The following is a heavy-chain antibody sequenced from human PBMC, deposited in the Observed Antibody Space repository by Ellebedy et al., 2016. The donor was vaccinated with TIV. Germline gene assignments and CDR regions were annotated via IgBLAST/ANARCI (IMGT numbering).Heavy chain of an antibody. CDR3: AREDNGSGNVYGMDV. D-gene: IGHD3-10*01. J-gene: IGHJ6*02. CDR2: IWYDGSNK. Sequence: GESLKISXAASGFTFSSYGMHWVRQAPGKGLEWVAVIWYDGSNKYYADSVKGRFTISRDNSKNTLYLQMNSLRAEDTAVYYCAREDNGSGNVYGMDVWGQGTTVTVSS. CDR1: GFTFSSYG. V-gene: IGHV3-33*01.